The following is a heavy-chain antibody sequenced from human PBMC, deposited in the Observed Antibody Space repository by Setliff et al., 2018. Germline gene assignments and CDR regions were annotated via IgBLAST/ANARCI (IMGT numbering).Heavy chain of an antibody. V-gene: IGHV1-18*01. J-gene: IGHJ4*02. D-gene: IGHD3-22*01. CDR1: GYSFTVFG. CDR3: WRGQGPRTVVAIPFDH. CDR2: ISPY. Sequence: CKTSGYSFTVFGISWVRQAPGQGLEWMGWISPYAQKFQGRVTMTTDTSTSTAYMELTSLTSDDTALYYCWRGQGPRTVVAIPFDHWGQGTLVTVSS.